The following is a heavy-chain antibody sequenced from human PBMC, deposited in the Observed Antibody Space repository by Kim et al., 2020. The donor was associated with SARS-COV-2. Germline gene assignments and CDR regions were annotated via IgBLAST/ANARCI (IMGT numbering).Heavy chain of an antibody. CDR3: ARGSLRWVVYVPYNWFDP. Sequence: RVTISVDTSKNQFSLKLSSVTAADTAVYYCARGSLRWVVYVPYNWFDPWGQGTLVTVSS. V-gene: IGHV4-34*01. D-gene: IGHD2-8*02. J-gene: IGHJ5*02.